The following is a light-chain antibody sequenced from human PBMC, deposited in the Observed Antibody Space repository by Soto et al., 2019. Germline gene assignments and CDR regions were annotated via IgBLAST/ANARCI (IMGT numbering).Light chain of an antibody. CDR3: AAWDDSLNGPG. CDR2: RDN. CDR1: SSNIGSNT. Sequence: SVLTQPPSASGTPGQRVTISCCGSSSNIGSNTVNLYQLVPGTAPKLLMHRDNRRPSGVPDRFSGSKSGTSASLAISGLQYEDEADYYCAAWDDSLNGPGFASGTTVTV. J-gene: IGLJ1*01. V-gene: IGLV1-44*01.